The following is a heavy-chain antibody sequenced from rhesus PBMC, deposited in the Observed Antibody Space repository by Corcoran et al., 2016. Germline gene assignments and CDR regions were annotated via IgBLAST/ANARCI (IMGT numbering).Heavy chain of an antibody. CDR3: ATRQGSGSYSTYYYFDY. V-gene: IGHV4-169*01. Sequence: QLQLQESGPGPVKPSETLSVTCAVSGGSISSSYRSWIRQAPGQGLGWLGYIYGNGSSTNYNPSLKSRVTLSVDTSKNQRSLKLSSVTAADTAVYYCATRQGSGSYSTYYYFDYWGQGVLVTVSS. CDR1: GGSISSSY. D-gene: IGHD2-27*01. J-gene: IGHJ4*01. CDR2: IYGNGSST.